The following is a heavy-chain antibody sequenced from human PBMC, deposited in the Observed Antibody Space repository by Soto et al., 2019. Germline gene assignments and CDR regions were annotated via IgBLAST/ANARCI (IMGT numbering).Heavy chain of an antibody. V-gene: IGHV1-46*03. D-gene: IGHD3-10*01. Sequence: WASVKVSCKASGYTFTSYYMHWVRQAPGQGLEWMGIINPSGGSTSYAQKFQGRVTMTRDTSTSTVYMELSSLRSEDTAVYYCARVRGVQYYYYYGMDVWGQGTTVTVSS. CDR2: INPSGGST. J-gene: IGHJ6*02. CDR1: GYTFTSYY. CDR3: ARVRGVQYYYYYGMDV.